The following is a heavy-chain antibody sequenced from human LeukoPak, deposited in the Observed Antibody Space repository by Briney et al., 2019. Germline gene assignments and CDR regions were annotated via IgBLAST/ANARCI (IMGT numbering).Heavy chain of an antibody. D-gene: IGHD2-15*01. Sequence: PGGSLRLSCTASGFTFGDYAMSWVRQAPGKGLEWLSSIRSRTCGGTTEYAASVKGRFTFSRDDSKRIAYLQMNGLKAEDTGVYYCARDRVVAATSYYYYYGMDVWGQGTTVTVSS. J-gene: IGHJ6*02. CDR3: ARDRVVAATSYYYYYGMDV. CDR2: IRSRTCGGTT. V-gene: IGHV3-49*04. CDR1: GFTFGDYA.